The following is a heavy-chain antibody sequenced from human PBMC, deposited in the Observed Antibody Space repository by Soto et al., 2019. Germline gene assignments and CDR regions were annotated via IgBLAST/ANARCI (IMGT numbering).Heavy chain of an antibody. CDR3: ARGQRFSDWFDP. V-gene: IGHV4-4*07. J-gene: IGHJ5*02. D-gene: IGHD3-3*01. CDR2: IYSSGST. Sequence: SETLSLTCTVSGGAIRTYYWTWIRQPAGKGLEWIGRIYSSGSTKYNPSLQSRVTMSLDTSNNQFSLRLTSVTAADTAVYYCARGQRFSDWFDPWGQGTLVTVSS. CDR1: GGAIRTYY.